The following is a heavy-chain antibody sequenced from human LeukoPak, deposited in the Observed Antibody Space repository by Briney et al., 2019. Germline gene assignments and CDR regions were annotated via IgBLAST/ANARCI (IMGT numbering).Heavy chain of an antibody. CDR2: ISYDGNNR. CDR1: GFTLSSYG. CDR3: VVQITYGELSDPDF. V-gene: IGHV3-30*04. Sequence: GGSLRLSCAASGFTLSSYGMHWVRQAPGKGLEWVAVISYDGNNRYYADSVKGRFTISRDNSKNTLYLQMNSLRAEDTAVYYCVVQITYGELSDPDFWGQGILVTVSS. J-gene: IGHJ4*02. D-gene: IGHD3-16*02.